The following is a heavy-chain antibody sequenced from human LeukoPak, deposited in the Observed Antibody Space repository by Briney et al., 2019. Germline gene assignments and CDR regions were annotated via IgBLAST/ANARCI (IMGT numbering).Heavy chain of an antibody. J-gene: IGHJ4*02. V-gene: IGHV3-9*01. Sequence: GGSLRLSCAASGFTFDDYAMHWVRQAPGKGLEWVSGISWNSGSIGYADSVKGRFTISRDNAKNSLYLQMNSLRAEDTAVYYCASGHRGPYYFDYWGQGTLVTVSS. D-gene: IGHD2-15*01. CDR2: ISWNSGSI. CDR1: GFTFDDYA. CDR3: ASGHRGPYYFDY.